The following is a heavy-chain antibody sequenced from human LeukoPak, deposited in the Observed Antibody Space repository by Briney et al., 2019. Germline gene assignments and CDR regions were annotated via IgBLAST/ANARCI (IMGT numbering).Heavy chain of an antibody. D-gene: IGHD3-10*01. CDR1: GGSISSYY. J-gene: IGHJ5*02. CDR3: ARRRYGSGSSLFDP. V-gene: IGHV4-59*08. Sequence: SETLSLTCTVSGGSISSYYWSWIRQPPGKGLEWIGYIYYSGSTNYNPSLKSRVTISVDTSKNQFSLKLSSVTAADTAVYYCARRRYGSGSSLFDPWGQGTLVTVSS. CDR2: IYYSGST.